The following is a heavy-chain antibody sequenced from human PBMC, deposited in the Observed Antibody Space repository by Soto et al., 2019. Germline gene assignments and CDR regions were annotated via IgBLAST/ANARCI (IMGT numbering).Heavy chain of an antibody. CDR3: ARGVRYFDWLLYYYYGMDV. Sequence: PSETLSLTCAVYGGSFSGYYWSWIRQPPGKGLEWIGEINHSGSTNYNPSLKSRVTISVDTSKNQFSLKLSSVTAADTAVYYCARGVRYFDWLLYYYYGMDVWGQGXTVTVYS. D-gene: IGHD3-9*01. CDR1: GGSFSGYY. V-gene: IGHV4-34*01. J-gene: IGHJ6*02. CDR2: INHSGST.